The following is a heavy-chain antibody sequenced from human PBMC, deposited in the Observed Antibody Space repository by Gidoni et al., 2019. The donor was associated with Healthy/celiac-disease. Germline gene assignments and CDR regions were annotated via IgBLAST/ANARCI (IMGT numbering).Heavy chain of an antibody. CDR2: IWYDGSNK. CDR1: GFTFSSYG. J-gene: IGHJ5*02. D-gene: IGHD4-17*01. V-gene: IGHV3-33*01. CDR3: AREGSSNYGDLTGGWFDP. Sequence: QVQLVESGGGVVQPGRSLRLSCAASGFTFSSYGMHWVRQAPGKGLEWVAVIWYDGSNKYYADSVKGRFTISRDNSKNTLYLQMNSLRAEDTAVYYCAREGSSNYGDLTGGWFDPWGQGTLVTVSS.